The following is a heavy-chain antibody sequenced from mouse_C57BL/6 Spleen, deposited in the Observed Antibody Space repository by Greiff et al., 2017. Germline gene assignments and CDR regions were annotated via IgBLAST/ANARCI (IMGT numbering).Heavy chain of an antibody. CDR2: ISDGGSYT. CDR1: GFTFSSYA. CDR3: ARDEINYDYLYWYFDV. V-gene: IGHV5-4*01. Sequence: EVQLVESGGGLVKPGGSLKLSCAASGFTFSSYAMSWVRQTPEKRLEWVATISDGGSYTYYPDNVKGRFTITRDNAKNNLYLQMSHLTSEDTDMYYGARDEINYDYLYWYFDVWGTGTTVTVSS. J-gene: IGHJ1*03. D-gene: IGHD2-4*01.